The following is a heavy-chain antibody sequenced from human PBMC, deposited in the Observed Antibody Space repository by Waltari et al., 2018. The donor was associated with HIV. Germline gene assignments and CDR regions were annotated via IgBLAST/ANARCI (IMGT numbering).Heavy chain of an antibody. CDR2: IIPIVGTA. CDR1: GGTFSSYA. V-gene: IGHV1-69*12. J-gene: IGHJ4*02. CDR3: ARVSGSYLLYYYFDS. Sequence: QVQLVQSGAEVKKPGSSVKVSCKASGGTFSSYAINWVRQAPGQGLEWMGGIIPIVGTADYAQKVQGRVTITADESTTTAYMELSSLRSDDTAVYYCARVSGSYLLYYYFDSWGQGTLVTVSS. D-gene: IGHD1-26*01.